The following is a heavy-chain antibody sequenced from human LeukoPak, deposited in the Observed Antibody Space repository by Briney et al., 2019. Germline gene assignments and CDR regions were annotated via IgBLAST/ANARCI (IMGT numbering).Heavy chain of an antibody. J-gene: IGHJ4*02. CDR2: IYYTGST. CDR1: GGSINNYY. Sequence: SETLSLTCTVSGGSINNYYWSWVRQPPGAGLEWLAYIYYTGSTNYNPSLKTRLTISVDTSKNQFSLRLNSVTAADTAVYYCARGGNTYDFWSGYPHPFDYWGQGTLVTVSS. D-gene: IGHD3-3*01. CDR3: ARGGNTYDFWSGYPHPFDY. V-gene: IGHV4-59*08.